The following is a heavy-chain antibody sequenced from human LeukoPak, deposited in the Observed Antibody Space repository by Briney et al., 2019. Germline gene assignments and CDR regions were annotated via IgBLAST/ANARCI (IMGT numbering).Heavy chain of an antibody. CDR3: ARITMVRGRAP. Sequence: GGSLRLSCAASGFTFSSYWLTWVRQAPGKGLEWVANIKQDGSEKFYVDSVKGRFTISRDNAKNTLYLQMNSLRVEDTAVYYCARITMVRGRAPWGQGTLVTVSS. CDR2: IKQDGSEK. V-gene: IGHV3-7*01. D-gene: IGHD3-10*01. CDR1: GFTFSSYW. J-gene: IGHJ5*02.